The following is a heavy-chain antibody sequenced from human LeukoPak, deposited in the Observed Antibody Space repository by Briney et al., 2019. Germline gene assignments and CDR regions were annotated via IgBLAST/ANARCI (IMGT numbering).Heavy chain of an antibody. V-gene: IGHV4-30-4*01. CDR3: ARARGVGYYDSSGSNFDY. D-gene: IGHD3-22*01. CDR1: GGSISSGDYY. Sequence: SETLSLTCTVSGGSISSGDYYWSWIRQPPGKGLEWIGYIYYSGSTYYNPSLKSRVTISVDTSKNQFSLKLSSVTAADTAVYYCARARGVGYYDSSGSNFDYWGQGTLVTVSS. CDR2: IYYSGST. J-gene: IGHJ4*02.